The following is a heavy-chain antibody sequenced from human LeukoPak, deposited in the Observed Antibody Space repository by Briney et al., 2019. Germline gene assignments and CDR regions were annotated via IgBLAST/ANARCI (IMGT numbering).Heavy chain of an antibody. D-gene: IGHD3-22*01. J-gene: IGHJ5*02. V-gene: IGHV1-46*01. CDR2: INPSGGTT. CDR3: ARDYDSSGHPSGFLP. Sequence: ASVKVSCKASEYTLTSYYMHWVRQAPGHGLEWMGVINPSGGTTTYAQKFQGRVTMTRDMSTSTVYMELSSLRSEDTAVYYCARDYDSSGHPSGFLPWGQGTLVTVSS. CDR1: EYTLTSYY.